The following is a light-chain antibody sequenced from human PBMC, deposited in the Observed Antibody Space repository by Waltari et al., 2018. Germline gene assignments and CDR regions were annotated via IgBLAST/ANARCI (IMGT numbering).Light chain of an antibody. Sequence: QSVLTQPPSVSEAPRQRVTISCSGSSSNIGTNAVNWYQQLPGKAPKLLIYYDDLLPSGVSDRFSGSKSGTSASLAISGLQSEDEADYYCAAWDDSLNGRVFGGGTKLTVL. CDR3: AAWDDSLNGRV. J-gene: IGLJ3*02. V-gene: IGLV1-36*01. CDR2: YDD. CDR1: SSNIGTNA.